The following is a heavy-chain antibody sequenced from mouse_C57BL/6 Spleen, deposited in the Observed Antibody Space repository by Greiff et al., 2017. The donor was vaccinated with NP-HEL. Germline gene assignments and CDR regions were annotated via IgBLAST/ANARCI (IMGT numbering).Heavy chain of an antibody. D-gene: IGHD1-1*01. CDR2: IYPGDGGT. Sequence: QVQLQQSGPELVKPGASVKISSKASGYAFSSSWMNWVKQRPGKGLEWIGRIYPGDGGTNYNGKFKGKATLTADKSSSTAYMQLSSLTSEDSAVYFCARSDYYGSSWYFDVWGTGTTVTVSS. V-gene: IGHV1-82*01. J-gene: IGHJ1*03. CDR3: ARSDYYGSSWYFDV. CDR1: GYAFSSSW.